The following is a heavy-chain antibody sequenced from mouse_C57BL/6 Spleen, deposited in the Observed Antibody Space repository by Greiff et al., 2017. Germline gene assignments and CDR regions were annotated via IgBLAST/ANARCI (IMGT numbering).Heavy chain of an antibody. V-gene: IGHV1-55*01. J-gene: IGHJ2*01. D-gene: IGHD3-2*02. CDR2: IYPGSGST. CDR1: GYTFTSYW. CDR3: ARQLRLRRYFDG. Sequence: QVQLQQPGAELVKPGASVKMSCKASGYTFTSYWITWVKQRPGQGLEWIGDIYPGSGSTNYNEKFKSKATLTVDTSSSTAYMQLSSLTSEDSAVYYCARQLRLRRYFDGWGQGTTLTVSS.